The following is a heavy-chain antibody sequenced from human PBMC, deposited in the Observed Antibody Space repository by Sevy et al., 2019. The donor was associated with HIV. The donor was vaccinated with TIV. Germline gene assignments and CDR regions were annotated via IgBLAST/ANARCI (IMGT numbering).Heavy chain of an antibody. V-gene: IGHV3-30*18. D-gene: IGHD2-15*01. CDR1: GFTFRNYG. CDR3: AKTRDGWLMHDYVEL. CDR2: ISYGGHKK. Sequence: GGSLRLSCAASGFTFRNYGMHWVRQAPGKGLEWVALISYGGHKKYYADSVKGRFTISRDNSEGTLTLQMDSLRAEDTGIYYCAKTRDGWLMHDYVELWGQGALVTVSS. J-gene: IGHJ4*02.